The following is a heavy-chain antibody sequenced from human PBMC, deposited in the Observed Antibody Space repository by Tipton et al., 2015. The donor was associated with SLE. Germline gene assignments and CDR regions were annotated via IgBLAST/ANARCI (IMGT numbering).Heavy chain of an antibody. CDR2: IYYSGST. Sequence: LRLSCAASGFTFDDYAMHWIRQPPGKGLEWIGYIYYSGSTNYNPSLKSRVTISVDTSKNQFSLKVTSVTASDTAVYYCARDTGNPPNYFDYWGQGILVTVSS. CDR1: GFTFDDYA. J-gene: IGHJ4*02. V-gene: IGHV4-59*08. D-gene: IGHD5-18*01. CDR3: ARDTGNPPNYFDY.